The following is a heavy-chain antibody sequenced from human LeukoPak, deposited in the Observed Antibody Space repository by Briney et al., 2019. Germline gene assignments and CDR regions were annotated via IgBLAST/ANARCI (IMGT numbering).Heavy chain of an antibody. Sequence: SETLSLTCTVSGGSVSNYFWSWIRQPPGKGLEWIGYIYYSGSTNYNPSLKSRVTISVDTSKNQFSLKLSSVTAADTAVYYCARLRQRFLEWLPTVEYYYYMDVWGKGATVTVSS. J-gene: IGHJ6*03. CDR3: ARLRQRFLEWLPTVEYYYYMDV. CDR2: IYYSGST. CDR1: GGSVSNYF. D-gene: IGHD3-3*01. V-gene: IGHV4-59*02.